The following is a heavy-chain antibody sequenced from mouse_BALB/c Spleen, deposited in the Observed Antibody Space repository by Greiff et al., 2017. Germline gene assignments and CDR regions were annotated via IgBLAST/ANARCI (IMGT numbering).Heavy chain of an antibody. CDR2: IWAGGST. V-gene: IGHV2-9*02. CDR3: ARAVWHYAMDY. CDR1: GFSLTSYG. Sequence: VKVVESGPGLVAPSQSLSITCTVSGFSLTSYGVHWVRQPPGKGLEWLGVIWAGGSTNYNSALMSRLSISKDNSTSQVFLKMNSLQTDDTAMYYCARAVWHYAMDYWGQGTSVTVSS. J-gene: IGHJ4*01. D-gene: IGHD2-10*02.